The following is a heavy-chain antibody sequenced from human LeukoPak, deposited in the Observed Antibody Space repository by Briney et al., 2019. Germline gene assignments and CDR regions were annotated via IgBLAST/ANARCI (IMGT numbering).Heavy chain of an antibody. V-gene: IGHV4-59*01. Sequence: SETLSLTCTVSGGSISSYYWSWIRQPPGKGLEWIGYIYYSGSTNYNPSLKSRVTISVDTSKNQFSLKLSSVTAADTAVHYCAREIDSSGYFHLDYWGQGTLVTVSS. CDR1: GGSISSYY. CDR2: IYYSGST. J-gene: IGHJ4*02. D-gene: IGHD3-22*01. CDR3: AREIDSSGYFHLDY.